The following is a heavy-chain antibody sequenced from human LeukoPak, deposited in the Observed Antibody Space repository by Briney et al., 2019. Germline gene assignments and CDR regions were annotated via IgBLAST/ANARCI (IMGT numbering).Heavy chain of an antibody. CDR1: GGSISSYY. CDR3: ARALGPGGYYYYGMDV. CDR2: IYYSGST. Sequence: PSETLSLTCTVSGGSISSYYWSWIRQPPGKGLEWIGYIYYSGSTNYNPSLKSRVTISVDTSKNQFSLKLSSVTAADTAVYYCARALGPGGYYYYGMDVWGQGTTVTVSS. J-gene: IGHJ6*02. V-gene: IGHV4-59*08.